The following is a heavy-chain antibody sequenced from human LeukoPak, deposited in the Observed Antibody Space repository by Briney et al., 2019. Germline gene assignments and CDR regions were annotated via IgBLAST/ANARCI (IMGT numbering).Heavy chain of an antibody. CDR2: ISGSGGST. J-gene: IGHJ3*02. Sequence: GGSLRLSCAASGFTFGSYAMSWVRQAPGKGLEWVSAISGSGGSTCYADSVKGRFTISRDNSKNTLYLQMNSLRAEDTAVYYCAKDQSGRHPRQDAFDIWGQGTMVTVSS. CDR1: GFTFGSYA. CDR3: AKDQSGRHPRQDAFDI. D-gene: IGHD3-3*01. V-gene: IGHV3-23*01.